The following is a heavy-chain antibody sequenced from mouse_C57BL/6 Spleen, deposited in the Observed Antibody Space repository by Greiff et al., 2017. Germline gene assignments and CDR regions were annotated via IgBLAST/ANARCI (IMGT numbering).Heavy chain of an antibody. J-gene: IGHJ4*01. Sequence: QVQLQQPGAELVKPGASVKMSCKASGYTFTSYWLTWVKPRPGQGLEWIGDIYPGSGSTNYNEKFKSKATLTVDTSSSTAYMQLSSLTSEDSAVYYCARFDFGSADYWGQGTSVTVSS. CDR3: ARFDFGSADY. V-gene: IGHV1-55*01. D-gene: IGHD1-1*01. CDR1: GYTFTSYW. CDR2: IYPGSGST.